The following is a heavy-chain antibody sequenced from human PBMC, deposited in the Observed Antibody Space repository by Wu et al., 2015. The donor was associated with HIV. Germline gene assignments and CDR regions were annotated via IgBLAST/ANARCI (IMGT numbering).Heavy chain of an antibody. J-gene: IGHJ6*02. CDR3: ARGGNIRYARMDV. Sequence: QIQLVQSGAEVKKPGASAKVSCKASGYTFTKFGVSWVRQAPGQGLEWMGWISGSGIHTNYAQNFQARVTMTTDTSTTTAYMELRSLTPDDTAVYYCARGGNIRYARMDVWGQGITVTVSS. D-gene: IGHD2-2*01. CDR2: ISGSGIHT. CDR1: GYTFTKFG. V-gene: IGHV1-18*01.